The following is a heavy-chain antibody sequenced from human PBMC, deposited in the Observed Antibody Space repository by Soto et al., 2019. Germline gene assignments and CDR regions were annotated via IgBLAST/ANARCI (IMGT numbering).Heavy chain of an antibody. CDR2: IYYSGST. V-gene: IGHV4-61*01. CDR3: ARGMVGDYDFWSGYLYYYYYGMDV. J-gene: IGHJ6*02. CDR1: GGSVSSGSYY. Sequence: SETLSLTCTVSGGSVSSGSYYWSWIRQPPGKGLEWIGYIYYSGSTNYNPSLKSRVTISVDTSKNQFSLKLSSVTAADTAVYYCARGMVGDYDFWSGYLYYYYYGMDVWGQGTTVTVSS. D-gene: IGHD3-3*01.